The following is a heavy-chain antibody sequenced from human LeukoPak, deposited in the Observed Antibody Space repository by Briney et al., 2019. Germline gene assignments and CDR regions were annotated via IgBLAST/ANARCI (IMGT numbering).Heavy chain of an antibody. J-gene: IGHJ6*04. CDR2: ISNDGRNK. CDR3: AKDLYNYYAWDV. V-gene: IGHV3-30*18. Sequence: GGSLRLSRAASGFSFSSYGMHWVRQAPGKGLEWVATISNDGRNKYYVDSVKGRFTISRDNSENTLYFQMNSLRPEDTAVYYCAKDLYNYYAWDVWGKGTTVTVSA. CDR1: GFSFSSYG.